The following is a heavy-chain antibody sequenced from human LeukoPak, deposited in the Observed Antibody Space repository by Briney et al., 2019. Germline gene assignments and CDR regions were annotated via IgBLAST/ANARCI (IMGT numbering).Heavy chain of an antibody. Sequence: GRSLRLSCAASGFTFSSYGMHWVRQAPGKGLEWVAVIWYDGSNKYYADSVKGRFTISRDNSKNTLYLQMNSLRAEDTAVYYCAASNCIGTPFDYWGQGTLVTVSS. V-gene: IGHV3-33*01. CDR3: AASNCIGTPFDY. J-gene: IGHJ4*02. CDR1: GFTFSSYG. CDR2: IWYDGSNK. D-gene: IGHD1-1*01.